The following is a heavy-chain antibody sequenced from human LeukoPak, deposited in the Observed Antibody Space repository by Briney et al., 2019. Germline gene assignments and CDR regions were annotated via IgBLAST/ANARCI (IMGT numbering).Heavy chain of an antibody. D-gene: IGHD2-15*01. V-gene: IGHV4-59*01. CDR3: ARARYSYYYYMDV. CDR2: IYYSGST. J-gene: IGHJ6*03. Sequence: TPSETLSLTCTVSGGSISSYYWSWIRQPPGKGLEWIGYIYYSGSTNYNPSLKSRVTISVDTSKNQFSLKLSSVTAADTAVYYCARARYSYYYYMDVWGKGTTVTVSS. CDR1: GGSISSYY.